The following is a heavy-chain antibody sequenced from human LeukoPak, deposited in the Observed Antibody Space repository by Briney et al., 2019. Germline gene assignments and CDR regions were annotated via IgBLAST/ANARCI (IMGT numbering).Heavy chain of an antibody. V-gene: IGHV4-34*01. Sequence: PSETLSLTCAVYGGSFSGYYWSWIRQPPGKGLEWIGEINHSGSTNYNPSLKSRVTISVDTSKNQFSLKLSSVTAADTAVYYCARFYYDSSGYYLFGYWGQGTLVTVSS. CDR2: INHSGST. D-gene: IGHD3-22*01. J-gene: IGHJ4*02. CDR3: ARFYYDSSGYYLFGY. CDR1: GGSFSGYY.